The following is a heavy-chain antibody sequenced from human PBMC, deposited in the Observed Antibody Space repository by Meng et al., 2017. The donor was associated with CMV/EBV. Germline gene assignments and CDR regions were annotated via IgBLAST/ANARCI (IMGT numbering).Heavy chain of an antibody. CDR3: ARDPYRDDSHYYYGMDV. CDR1: GFTFSSYS. CDR2: ISSSGSTI. Sequence: GESLKISCAASGFTFSSYSMNWVRQAPGKGLEWVSYISSSGSTIYYADSVKGRFTISRDNAKNSLYLQMNSLRAEDTAVYYCARDPYRDDSHYYYGMDVWGQGTTVTVSS. J-gene: IGHJ6*02. V-gene: IGHV3-48*04. D-gene: IGHD3-16*01.